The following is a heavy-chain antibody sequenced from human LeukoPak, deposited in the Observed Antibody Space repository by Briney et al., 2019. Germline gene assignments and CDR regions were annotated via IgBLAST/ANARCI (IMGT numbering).Heavy chain of an antibody. CDR1: GGTFSSYA. Sequence: ASAKVSCKASGGTFSSYAISWVRQAPGQGLEWMGGIIPIFGTANYAQKFQGRVTITADESTSTAYMELSSLRSEDTAVYYCARVSGYGGNSLTDYWGQGTLVTVSS. CDR3: ARVSGYGGNSLTDY. V-gene: IGHV1-69*13. J-gene: IGHJ4*02. CDR2: IIPIFGTA. D-gene: IGHD4-23*01.